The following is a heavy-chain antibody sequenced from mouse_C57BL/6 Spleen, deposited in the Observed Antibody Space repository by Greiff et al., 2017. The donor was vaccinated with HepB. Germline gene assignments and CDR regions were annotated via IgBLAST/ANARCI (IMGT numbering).Heavy chain of an antibody. CDR3: ARGRILRGYAMDY. Sequence: EVQLQQSGPELVKPGASVKISCKASGYSFTGYYMNWVKQSPEKSLEWIGEINPSTGGTTYNQKFKAKATLTVDKSSSTAYMQLKSLTSEDSAVYYCARGRILRGYAMDYWGQGTSVTVSS. CDR1: GYSFTGYY. D-gene: IGHD1-1*01. J-gene: IGHJ4*01. V-gene: IGHV1-42*01. CDR2: INPSTGGT.